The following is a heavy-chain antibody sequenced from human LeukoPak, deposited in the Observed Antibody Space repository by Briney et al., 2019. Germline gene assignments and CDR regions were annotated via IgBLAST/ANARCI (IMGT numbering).Heavy chain of an antibody. CDR3: ARLRTTGKGRLGPNYYYYYGMDV. CDR1: GGSLSSYY. J-gene: IGHJ6*02. D-gene: IGHD2-8*02. V-gene: IGHV4-59*08. Sequence: SETLSLTCTVSGGSLSSYYWSWIRQPPGKGLEWVGYIYYSGSTNYNPSLKSRVTISVDTSKNQFSLKLSSVTAADTAVYYCARLRTTGKGRLGPNYYYYYGMDVWGQGTTVTVSS. CDR2: IYYSGST.